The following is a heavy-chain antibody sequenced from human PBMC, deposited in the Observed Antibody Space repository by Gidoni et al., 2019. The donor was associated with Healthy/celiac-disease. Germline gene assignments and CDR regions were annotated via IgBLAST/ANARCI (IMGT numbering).Heavy chain of an antibody. CDR2: ISYDGSNK. CDR3: ARDGGNSKEDAFDI. Sequence: QVQLVESGGGLVQPGRSLRLSCAASGFTFSSYAMHWVRQAPGKGLEWVAVISYDGSNKYYADSVKGRFTISRDNSKNTLYLQMNSLRAEDTAVYYCARDGGNSKEDAFDIWGQGTMVTVSS. J-gene: IGHJ3*02. CDR1: GFTFSSYA. V-gene: IGHV3-30*01. D-gene: IGHD2-21*02.